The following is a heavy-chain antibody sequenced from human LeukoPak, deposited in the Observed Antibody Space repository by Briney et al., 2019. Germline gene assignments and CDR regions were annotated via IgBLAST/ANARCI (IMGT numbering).Heavy chain of an antibody. Sequence: PSETLSLTCAVYGGSFSGYYWSWIRQSPGKGLEWIGEINHSGSTNYNPSLKSRVTISVDTSKNQFSLKLSSVTAADTAVYYCARGNPSYSGYDLGYFDYWGQGTLVTVSS. CDR1: GGSFSGYY. CDR2: INHSGST. V-gene: IGHV4-34*01. CDR3: ARGNPSYSGYDLGYFDY. J-gene: IGHJ4*02. D-gene: IGHD5-12*01.